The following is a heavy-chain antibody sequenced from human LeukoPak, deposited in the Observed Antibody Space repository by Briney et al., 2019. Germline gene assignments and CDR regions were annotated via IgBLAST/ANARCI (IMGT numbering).Heavy chain of an antibody. CDR2: ISSGSSYIYST. V-gene: IGHV3-21*01. CDR3: ARGKWELRG. Sequence: PGGSLRLSCAASGFTFSSYSMNWGRQAPGKGLEWVSSISSGSSYIYSTYYADSVKGRFTMSRDSTKNSLYLQINSLRAEDMAVYYCARGKWELRGWGQGTLVTVSS. CDR1: GFTFSSYS. D-gene: IGHD1-26*01. J-gene: IGHJ4*02.